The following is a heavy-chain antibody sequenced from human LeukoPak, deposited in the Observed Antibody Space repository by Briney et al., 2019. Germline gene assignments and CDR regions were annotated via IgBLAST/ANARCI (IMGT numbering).Heavy chain of an antibody. CDR3: TYHSSSWYGVDY. CDR1: GFTFSGSA. D-gene: IGHD6-13*01. J-gene: IGHJ4*02. V-gene: IGHV3-73*01. CDR2: IRSKAKSYAT. Sequence: QXGGSLRLSCAASGFTFSGSAMHWVRQASGKGLEWVGRIRSKAKSYATAYAASVKGRLTSSRDESKNTAYLQMNTLKTDDTAVYYCTYHSSSWYGVDYWGQGTLVTVSS.